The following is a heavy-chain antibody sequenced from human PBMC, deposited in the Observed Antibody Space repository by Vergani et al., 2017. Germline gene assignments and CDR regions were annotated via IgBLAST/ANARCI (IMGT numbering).Heavy chain of an antibody. V-gene: IGHV4-59*02. CDR1: GASVNSYY. CDR2: MYHSGST. Sequence: QVKLQESGPGLVKPSETLSLTCTVSGASVNSYYWSWIRQPPGKELEWIGYMYHSGSTNYNPSLETRVTISGDTSKNQFSLKLNSVTAADTAVYYCASDTHSGQRADRWGQGILVTVTS. J-gene: IGHJ5*02. CDR3: ASDTHSGQRADR. D-gene: IGHD6-19*01.